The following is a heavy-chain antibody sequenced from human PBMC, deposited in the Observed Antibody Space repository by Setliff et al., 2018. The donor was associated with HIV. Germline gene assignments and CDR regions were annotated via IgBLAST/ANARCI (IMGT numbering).Heavy chain of an antibody. Sequence: SETLSLTCTVSGETIRNGFYYWHWMRQPPGKGQEWIGSIYYSGSTHYKSSLKSRVTISVDTAKNQFSLRLSSVTAADTAVYYCARGGGPDTNFDSWGRGTLVTVSS. CDR2: IYYSGST. V-gene: IGHV4-39*07. J-gene: IGHJ4*02. CDR3: ARGGGPDTNFDS. CDR1: GETIRNGFYY.